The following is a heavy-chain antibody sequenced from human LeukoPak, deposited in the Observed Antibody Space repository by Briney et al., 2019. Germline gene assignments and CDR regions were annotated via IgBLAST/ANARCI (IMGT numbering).Heavy chain of an antibody. J-gene: IGHJ4*02. CDR3: ARVVVAATKPYYYDSSGYYYFDY. D-gene: IGHD3-22*01. CDR1: GYTFTSYG. V-gene: IGHV1-18*01. Sequence: GASVKVSCKASGYTFTSYGISWVRQAPGQGLEWMGWISAYNGNTNYAQKLQGRVTMTTDTSTSTAYMGLRSLRSDDTAVYYCARVVVAATKPYYYDSSGYYYFDYWGQGTLVTVSS. CDR2: ISAYNGNT.